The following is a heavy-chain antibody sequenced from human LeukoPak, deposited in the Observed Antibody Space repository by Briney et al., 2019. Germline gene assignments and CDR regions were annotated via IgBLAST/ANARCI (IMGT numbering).Heavy chain of an antibody. V-gene: IGHV1-2*02. Sequence: GASVKVSCKASGYTFTDYYIHWVRHAPGQGLELMGWTNPKTGATNPAQKSQGRVTMTRDTSMHTAYLELSGLRGDDTALYYCARAKERRTLLGNWFDSWGQGTLVTVSS. J-gene: IGHJ5*01. CDR1: GYTFTDYY. D-gene: IGHD7-27*01. CDR2: TNPKTGAT. CDR3: ARAKERRTLLGNWFDS.